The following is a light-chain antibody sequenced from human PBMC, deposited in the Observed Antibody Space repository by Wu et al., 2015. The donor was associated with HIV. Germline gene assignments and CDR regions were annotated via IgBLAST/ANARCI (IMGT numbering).Light chain of an antibody. CDR2: VAS. V-gene: IGKV1-NL1*01. J-gene: IGKJ1*01. Sequence: DIHMTQSPSSLSASVGDRVTITCRASQGISNSLAWYQQKPGKAPKLPVYVASTLESGVPSRFSGSGSGTDYTLTISSLQPEDSATYYCQQYYSTRWTFGQGTKVEIK. CDR1: QGISNS. CDR3: QQYYSTRWT.